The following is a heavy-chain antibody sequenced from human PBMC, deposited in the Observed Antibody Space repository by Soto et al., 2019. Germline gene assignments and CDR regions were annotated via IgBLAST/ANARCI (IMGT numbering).Heavy chain of an antibody. CDR2: VYYSGNT. CDR1: GGSISPYY. V-gene: IGHV4-59*01. J-gene: IGHJ6*03. D-gene: IGHD6-13*01. Sequence: QVQLQESGPGLVKPSETLSLTCTVSGGSISPYYWSWIRQPPGKGLEWIGYVYYSGNTSYNPSLESRVTISVDTSRNRFSLNLTSETAADTAVYYCARKGAAASYAHYYMDVWGRGTAVTVSS. CDR3: ARKGAAASYAHYYMDV.